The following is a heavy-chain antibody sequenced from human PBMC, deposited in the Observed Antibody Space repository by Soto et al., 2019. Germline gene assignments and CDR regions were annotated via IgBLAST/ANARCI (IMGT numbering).Heavy chain of an antibody. CDR3: AREKLLWFGELFRGTGFDP. D-gene: IGHD3-10*01. CDR2: IYYSGST. J-gene: IGHJ5*02. V-gene: IGHV4-30-4*01. Sequence: TLSLTCTVSGGSISSGDYYWSWIRQPPGKGLEWIGYIYYSGSTYYNPSLKSRVTISVDTSKNQFSLKLSSVTAADTAVYYCAREKLLWFGELFRGTGFDPWGQGTLVTVSS. CDR1: GGSISSGDYY.